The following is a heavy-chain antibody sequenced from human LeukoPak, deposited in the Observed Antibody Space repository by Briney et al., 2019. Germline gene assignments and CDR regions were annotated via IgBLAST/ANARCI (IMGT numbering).Heavy chain of an antibody. CDR2: SSYTGKT. Sequence: SETLSLSCAVSGGSISSSSSHWGWLRQPPGKGLEWIGSSSYTGKTYYNPSLLSRVSISVDTFNNQFSLKVTSVTAGDTAVYFCARLGHDFYGSGSSAVHLWGQGTRVTVSP. V-gene: IGHV4-39*01. CDR1: GGSISSSSSH. D-gene: IGHD3-10*01. CDR3: ARLGHDFYGSGSSAVHL. J-gene: IGHJ3*01.